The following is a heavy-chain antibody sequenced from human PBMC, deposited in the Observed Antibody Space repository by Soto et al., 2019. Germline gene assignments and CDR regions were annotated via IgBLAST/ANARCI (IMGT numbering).Heavy chain of an antibody. CDR3: ARRKERSGPHYFDY. CDR2: MNPSNGNT. CDR1: GYTFTTYD. Sequence: ASVKVSCKASGYTFTTYDVSWVRQASGQGLEWMGWMNPSNGNTGYAQKFQGRVTMTRNTSISTVYMVLSGLRPDDTAVYYCARRKERSGPHYFDYWGQGTRVTVSS. J-gene: IGHJ4*02. V-gene: IGHV1-8*02. D-gene: IGHD6-25*01.